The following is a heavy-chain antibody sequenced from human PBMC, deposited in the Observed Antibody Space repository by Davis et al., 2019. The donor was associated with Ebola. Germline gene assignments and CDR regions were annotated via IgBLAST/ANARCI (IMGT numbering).Heavy chain of an antibody. Sequence: ASVQVSCKASGYTFTSYGLSGVRPAHGQGLEWMGWISAYNGNTNYAQKLQGRVTMTTDTSTRTAYMELRSLRSDDTAVYYCARGTDYSNYYYYYMDVWGKGTTVTVSS. CDR3: ARGTDYSNYYYYYMDV. J-gene: IGHJ6*03. CDR2: ISAYNGNT. V-gene: IGHV1-18*01. CDR1: GYTFTSYG. D-gene: IGHD4-11*01.